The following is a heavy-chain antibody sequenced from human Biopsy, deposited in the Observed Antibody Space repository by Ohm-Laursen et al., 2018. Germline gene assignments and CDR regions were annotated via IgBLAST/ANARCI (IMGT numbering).Heavy chain of an antibody. CDR3: ARAGRYCSGGGCYSWFDS. Sequence: SLRLSCAALGFSFSDNYMDWVRQAPGKGLEWVGRIRDKANSYTTDYAASAKGRFTISRDDSKNSLYLQMNSLKTEDTALYYCARAGRYCSGGGCYSWFDSWGQGTLVTVSS. CDR2: IRDKANSYTT. CDR1: GFSFSDNY. D-gene: IGHD2-15*01. J-gene: IGHJ5*01. V-gene: IGHV3-72*01.